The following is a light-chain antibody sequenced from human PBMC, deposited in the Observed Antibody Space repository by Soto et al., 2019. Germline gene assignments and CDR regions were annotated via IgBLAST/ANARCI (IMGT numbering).Light chain of an antibody. V-gene: IGLV2-14*01. J-gene: IGLJ2*01. CDR2: DVS. CDR1: SSDVGGYNY. CDR3: RSYSSSSTLV. Sequence: QSVLTQPASVSGSPGQSITISCTGTSSDVGGYNYVSWYQQHPGKAPKLMIYDVSNRPSGVSNRFSGSKSGNTASLTISGLQAEDEADYYCRSYSSSSTLVFGGGTKRTVL.